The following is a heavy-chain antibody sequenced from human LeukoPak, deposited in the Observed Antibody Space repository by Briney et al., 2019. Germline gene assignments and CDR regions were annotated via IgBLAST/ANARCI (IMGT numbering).Heavy chain of an antibody. Sequence: GESLKISCKGSGYSFTSYWIGWVRQMPGKGLEWMGLIYPDDSDTRYSPSFQGHVTISADKSISTAYLQWSSLKASDTAMYYCARHWPYMVRGVVQSNWFDPWGQGTLVTVSS. V-gene: IGHV5-51*01. J-gene: IGHJ5*02. CDR3: ARHWPYMVRGVVQSNWFDP. D-gene: IGHD3-10*01. CDR2: IYPDDSDT. CDR1: GYSFTSYW.